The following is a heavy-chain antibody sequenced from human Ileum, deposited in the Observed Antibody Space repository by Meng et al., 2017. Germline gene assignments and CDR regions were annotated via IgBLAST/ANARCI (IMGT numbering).Heavy chain of an antibody. D-gene: IGHD3-10*01. CDR2: IHHSGST. V-gene: IGHV4-34*01. J-gene: IGHJ2*01. Sequence: QVQLQQWGAGLLKPSETLSLTCAVYGGSFSGSSWTWIRQPPGKGLEWIGEIHHSGSTNYNPSLKSRVTMSIDTSKIQFSLELSSVTAADAAVYYCARYGGSGSYWHFDPWGRGTLVTVSS. CDR3: ARYGGSGSYWHFDP. CDR1: GGSFSGSS.